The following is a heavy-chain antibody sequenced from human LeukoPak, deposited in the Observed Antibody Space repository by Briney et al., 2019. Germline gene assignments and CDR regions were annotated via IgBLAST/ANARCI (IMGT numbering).Heavy chain of an antibody. V-gene: IGHV4-34*01. D-gene: IGHD1-26*01. CDR2: INHSGST. CDR1: GGSFSGYY. J-gene: IGHJ6*03. Sequence: SETLSLTCAVYGGSFSGYYWSWIRQPPGKGLEWIGEINHSGSTNYNPSLKSRVTISVDTSKNQFSLKLSSVTAADTAVYYCARDPYSGNYGHDYYYYMDVWGKGTTVTISS. CDR3: ARDPYSGNYGHDYYYYMDV.